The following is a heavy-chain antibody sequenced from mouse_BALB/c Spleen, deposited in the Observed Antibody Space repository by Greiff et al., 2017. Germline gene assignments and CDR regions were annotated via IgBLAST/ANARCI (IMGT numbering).Heavy chain of an antibody. Sequence: EVMLVESGGGLVQPGGSLRLSCATSGFTFTDYYMSWVRQPPGKALEWLGFIRNKANGYTTEYSASVKGRFTISRDNSQSILYLQMNTLRAEDSATYYCVRDPFAYWGQGTLVTVSA. J-gene: IGHJ3*01. CDR3: VRDPFAY. V-gene: IGHV7-3*02. CDR1: GFTFTDYY. CDR2: IRNKANGYTT.